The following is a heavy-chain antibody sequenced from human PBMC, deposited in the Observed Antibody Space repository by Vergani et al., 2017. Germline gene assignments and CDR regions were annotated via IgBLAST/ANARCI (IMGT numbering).Heavy chain of an antibody. D-gene: IGHD2-2*01. CDR1: GGSISSSSYY. CDR2: IYYSGSN. J-gene: IGHJ5*02. CDR3: ARCEVYCSSTSCPRTWFYP. Sequence: QLQLQESGPGLVKPSETLSLTCTVSGGSISSSSYYWGWIRQPPGKGLEWIGSIYYSGSNYYNPSLKSRVTISVDTSKNQFYLKLSSVTAADTAVYYCARCEVYCSSTSCPRTWFYPWGQGTLVTVSS. V-gene: IGHV4-39*01.